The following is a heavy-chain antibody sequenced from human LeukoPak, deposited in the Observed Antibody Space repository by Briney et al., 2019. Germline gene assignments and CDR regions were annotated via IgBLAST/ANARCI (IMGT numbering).Heavy chain of an antibody. CDR1: GYTFTSYD. J-gene: IGHJ4*02. D-gene: IGHD3-10*01. CDR2: MNPNSGNT. CDR3: ARGLGDRGTYYFDY. Sequence: ASVKVSCKASGYTFTSYDINWVRQATGQGLEWMGWMNPNSGNTGYAQKFQGRVTITRNTSISTAYMELSSLRSEDTAVYYCARGLGDRGTYYFDYWGQGTLVTVSS. V-gene: IGHV1-8*03.